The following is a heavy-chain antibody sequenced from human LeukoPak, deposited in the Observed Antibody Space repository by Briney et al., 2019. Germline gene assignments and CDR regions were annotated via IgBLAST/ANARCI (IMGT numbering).Heavy chain of an antibody. CDR2: MNPNSGNT. V-gene: IGHV1-8*03. J-gene: IGHJ4*02. Sequence: ASVKVSCKASGYTFTSYDINWVRQVTGQGLEWMGWMNPNSGNTGYAQKFQGRVTITRNTSISTAYMELSSLRSEDTAVYYCARGFRYDYVWGSYRYFDYWGQGTLVTVSS. D-gene: IGHD3-16*02. CDR1: GYTFTSYD. CDR3: ARGFRYDYVWGSYRYFDY.